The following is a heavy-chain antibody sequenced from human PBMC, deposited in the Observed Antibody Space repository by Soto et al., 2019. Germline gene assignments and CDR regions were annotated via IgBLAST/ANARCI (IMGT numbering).Heavy chain of an antibody. CDR2: IKQDGNEK. CDR3: ARDCSSANCYRGGFDP. CDR1: GFTSSSYW. D-gene: IGHD2-2*01. V-gene: IGHV3-7*01. Sequence: GGSLRLSCAASGFTSSSYWISWVRQAPGKGLEWVANIKQDGNEKYYVDSVKGRFTISRDNAKNSLYLQMNSLRAEDTAVYYCARDCSSANCYRGGFDPWGQGTLVTVSS. J-gene: IGHJ5*02.